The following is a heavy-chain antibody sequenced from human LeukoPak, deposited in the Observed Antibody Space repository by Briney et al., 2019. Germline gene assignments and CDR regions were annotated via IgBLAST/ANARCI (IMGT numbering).Heavy chain of an antibody. V-gene: IGHV3-33*01. CDR3: ARDPGGSGYSFDS. D-gene: IGHD6-19*01. J-gene: IGHJ4*02. CDR2: IWYDGSNK. CDR1: GFTFSSSG. Sequence: GGSLRLSCAASGFTFSSSGTHWVRQAPGKGLEWVALIWYDGSNKYYADSVKGRFTISRDNSKNTLYLQMNSLRAEDTAIYYCARDPGGSGYSFDSWGQGTLVTVSS.